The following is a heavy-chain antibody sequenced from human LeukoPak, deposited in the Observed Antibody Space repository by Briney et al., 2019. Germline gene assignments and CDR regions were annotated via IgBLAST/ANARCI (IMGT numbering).Heavy chain of an antibody. CDR2: IVPDTGGV. J-gene: IGHJ4*02. D-gene: IGHD2-8*01. CDR1: GYTXSDYY. Sequence: GASVTVSCKTSGYTXSDYYVHWVRQAPGQGLEWMGYIVPDTGGVDFDRRFQGRVTVTRDTSISTVHMELSRLTSDDTAVYYCARECCDKGVFQKAQDYWGQGTLVTVST. V-gene: IGHV1-2*02. CDR3: ARECCDKGVFQKAQDY.